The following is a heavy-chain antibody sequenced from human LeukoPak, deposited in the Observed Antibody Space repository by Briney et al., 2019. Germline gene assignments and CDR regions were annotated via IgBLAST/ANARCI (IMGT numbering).Heavy chain of an antibody. Sequence: LRLSCAASGFTFSSYAMSWIRQPPGKGLEWIGYIYHSGSTYYNPSLKSRVTISVDRSKNQFSLKLSSVTAADTAVYYCARGSSALDFDYWGQGTLVTVSS. D-gene: IGHD1-1*01. CDR2: IYHSGST. V-gene: IGHV4-30-2*01. CDR3: ARGSSALDFDY. CDR1: GFTFSSYA. J-gene: IGHJ4*02.